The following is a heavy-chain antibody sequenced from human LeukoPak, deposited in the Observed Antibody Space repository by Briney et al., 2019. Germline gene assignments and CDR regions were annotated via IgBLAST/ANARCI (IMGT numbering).Heavy chain of an antibody. J-gene: IGHJ4*02. CDR1: GFTFSSYE. D-gene: IGHD3-16*01. V-gene: IGHV3-48*03. CDR3: VLSGWGKYDY. Sequence: PGGSLRLSCAASGFTFSSYEMNWVRQAPGKGLEWVSYISSSGSTIYYADSVKGRFTISRDNAKNSLYLQMNSLRAEGTAVYYCVLSGWGKYDYWGQGTLVTVSS. CDR2: ISSSGSTI.